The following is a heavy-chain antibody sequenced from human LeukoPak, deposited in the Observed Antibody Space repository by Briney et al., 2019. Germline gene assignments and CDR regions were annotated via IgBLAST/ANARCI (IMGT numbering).Heavy chain of an antibody. CDR3: ARVIQLPNEYFQH. CDR1: GGTFSSYA. Sequence: ASVKVSCKASGGTFSSYAIHWVRQAPGQGLEWMGGIIPIFGTANYAQKFQGRVTITADESTSTAYMELSSLRSEDTAVFYCARVIQLPNEYFQHWGQGTLVTVSS. D-gene: IGHD2-2*01. J-gene: IGHJ1*01. CDR2: IIPIFGTA. V-gene: IGHV1-69*13.